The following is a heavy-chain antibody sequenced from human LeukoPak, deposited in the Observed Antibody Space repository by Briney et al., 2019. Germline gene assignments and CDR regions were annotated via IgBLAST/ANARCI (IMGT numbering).Heavy chain of an antibody. D-gene: IGHD3-10*01. CDR3: AXANXYGSGKRDLDY. J-gene: IGHJ4*02. CDR1: VHTFTTYD. V-gene: IGHV1-8*01. Sequence: GASVKVSCKASVHTFTTYDINWVRQATGQGLEWMGWMNPNSGNTGYAQKFQGRVTMTRNTSMSTAYMELNSLRSEDTAVYYCAXANXYGSGKRDLDYWGQGTLVTVSS. CDR2: MNPNSGNT.